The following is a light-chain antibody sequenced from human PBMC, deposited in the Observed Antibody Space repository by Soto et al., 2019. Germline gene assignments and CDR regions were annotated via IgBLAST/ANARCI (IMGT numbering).Light chain of an antibody. CDR2: DVS. CDR1: SXDVGGYNY. V-gene: IGLV2-14*01. J-gene: IGLJ3*02. Sequence: QSALTQPAXVSGSPXXXXTISXTGTSXDVGGYNYVSWYQQHPGKAPKLMIYDVSNRPSGVSNRFSGSKSGNTASLTISGLQAEDEADYYCSSYTSSSTLRVFGGGTKVTVL. CDR3: SSYTSSSTLRV.